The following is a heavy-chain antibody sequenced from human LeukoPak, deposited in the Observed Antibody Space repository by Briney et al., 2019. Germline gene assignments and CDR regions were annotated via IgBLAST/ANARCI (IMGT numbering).Heavy chain of an antibody. CDR2: ISGSGGIT. V-gene: IGHV3-23*01. D-gene: IGHD1-26*01. J-gene: IGHJ5*02. Sequence: GGSLRLSCAASGFTFSNYAMSWVRQAPGKGLEWVSAISGSGGITFHSDSVKGRFTISRDNSKNTLYLQMNGLGAEDTAVYYCAKGPYSGFSWGQGTLVTVSS. CDR1: GFTFSNYA. CDR3: AKGPYSGFS.